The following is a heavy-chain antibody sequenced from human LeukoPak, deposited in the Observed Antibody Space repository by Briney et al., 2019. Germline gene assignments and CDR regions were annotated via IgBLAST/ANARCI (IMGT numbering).Heavy chain of an antibody. CDR1: GFTFRDYY. J-gene: IGHJ4*02. D-gene: IGHD3-22*01. V-gene: IGHV3-11*01. CDR2: IRSSGSTI. Sequence: GGSLRLSCAASGFTFRDYYMSWIRQAPGKGLEGVSYIRSSGSTISYADSVKGRFTISRDNAKNSLYLQMNSLRAEDTAVYYCARNGLDYYDSSGYLAGFDYWGQGTLVTVSS. CDR3: ARNGLDYYDSSGYLAGFDY.